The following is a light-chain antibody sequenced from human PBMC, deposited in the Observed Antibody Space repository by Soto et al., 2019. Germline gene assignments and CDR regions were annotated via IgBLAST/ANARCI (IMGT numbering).Light chain of an antibody. CDR2: GAS. Sequence: EIVMTQSPATLSVSPGERATLSCRASQSVSSNLAWYQQKPGQAPRLLIYGASTRATGIPARFSGSGSGTEFTLTISSRQSEDFAVYYCQQYNNWPRVTFGGGTKVEI. V-gene: IGKV3-15*01. CDR1: QSVSSN. CDR3: QQYNNWPRVT. J-gene: IGKJ4*01.